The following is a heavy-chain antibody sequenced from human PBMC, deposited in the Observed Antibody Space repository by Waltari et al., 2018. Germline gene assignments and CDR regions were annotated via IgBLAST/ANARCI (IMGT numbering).Heavy chain of an antibody. Sequence: QVQLVQSGAEVKKPGASVKVSCKASGYTITSYAMHWVRKAPGQRLEWMGWINAGNGNTKYSQEFQGRVTITRDTSASTAYMELSSLRSEDMAVYYCARDQGVLMVYAMTYWGQGTLVTVSS. J-gene: IGHJ4*02. CDR1: GYTITSYA. D-gene: IGHD2-8*01. V-gene: IGHV1-3*03. CDR2: INAGNGNT. CDR3: ARDQGVLMVYAMTY.